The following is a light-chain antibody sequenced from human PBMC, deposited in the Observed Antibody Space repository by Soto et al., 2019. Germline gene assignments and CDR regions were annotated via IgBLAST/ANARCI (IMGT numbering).Light chain of an antibody. CDR1: QSVSSSY. J-gene: IGKJ5*01. CDR2: GAS. V-gene: IGKV3-20*01. CDR3: QQYDSSPIT. Sequence: IVFTQAPGTLSLSPVERATLSCRGSQSVSSSYLAWYQQKPGQAPRLLIYGASSRATGIPDRFSGSGSGTDFTLTISRLEPEDFAVYYCQQYDSSPITFGQGTRLEIK.